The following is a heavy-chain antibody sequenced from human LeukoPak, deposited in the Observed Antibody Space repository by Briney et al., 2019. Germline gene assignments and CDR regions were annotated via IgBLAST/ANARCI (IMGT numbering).Heavy chain of an antibody. J-gene: IGHJ3*02. CDR2: IYHSGST. CDR3: ASRPNYVWGSYRYGRDAFDI. D-gene: IGHD3-16*02. CDR1: GYSISSGYY. V-gene: IGHV4-38-2*02. Sequence: SETLSLTCTVSGYSISSGYYWGWIRQPPGKGLEWIGSIYHSGSTYYNPSLKSRVTISVDKSKNQFSLKLSSVTAADTAVYYCASRPNYVWGSYRYGRDAFDIWGQGTMVTVSS.